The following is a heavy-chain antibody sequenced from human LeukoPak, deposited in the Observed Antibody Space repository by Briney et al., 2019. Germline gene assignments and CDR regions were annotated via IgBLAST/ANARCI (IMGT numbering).Heavy chain of an antibody. Sequence: GGSLRLSCAASGFTFSSYGMHWVRQAPGKGLEWVAVIWYGGSNKYYADSVKGRFTISRDNSKNTLYLQMNSLRAEDTAVYYCARVYGDYPTRRNYYYYYGMDVWGQGTTVTVSS. J-gene: IGHJ6*02. D-gene: IGHD4-17*01. CDR2: IWYGGSNK. CDR3: ARVYGDYPTRRNYYYYYGMDV. V-gene: IGHV3-33*08. CDR1: GFTFSSYG.